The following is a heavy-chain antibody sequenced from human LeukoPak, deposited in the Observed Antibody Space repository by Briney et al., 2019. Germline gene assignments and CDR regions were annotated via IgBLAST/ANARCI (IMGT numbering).Heavy chain of an antibody. CDR3: ATEPYYCTNGLCYPIDF. CDR1: GFTFSSYG. CDR2: ISGSSSTK. V-gene: IGHV3-48*01. D-gene: IGHD2-8*01. J-gene: IGHJ4*02. Sequence: PGGSLRLSCAASGFTFSSYGMNWVRQAPGRGLEWVSHISGSSSTKYYADSVRGRFTISRDNAKNSLYLQMNSLRAEDTAVYYCATEPYYCTNGLCYPIDFWGQGTLVTVSS.